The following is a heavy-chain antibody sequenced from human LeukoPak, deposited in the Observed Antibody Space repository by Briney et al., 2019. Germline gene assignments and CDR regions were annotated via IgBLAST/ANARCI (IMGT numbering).Heavy chain of an antibody. CDR2: ISGSGGST. D-gene: IGHD6-13*01. CDR3: AKDPSSSWHEDMGYFDY. J-gene: IGHJ4*02. Sequence: PGGSLRLSCAASGFTFSSYAMSWVRQAPGKGLEWVSAISGSGGSTYYADSVKGRFTISRDNSKNTLYLQMNSLRAEDTAVYYCAKDPSSSWHEDMGYFDYWGQGTLVTVSS. V-gene: IGHV3-23*01. CDR1: GFTFSSYA.